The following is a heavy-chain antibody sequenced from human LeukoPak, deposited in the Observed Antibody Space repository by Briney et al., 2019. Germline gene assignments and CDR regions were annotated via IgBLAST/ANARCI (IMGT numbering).Heavy chain of an antibody. CDR3: ARGKPLGYCSSTSYYGAYFDY. D-gene: IGHD2-2*01. CDR2: IYYSGST. CDR1: GDSISSSSYY. V-gene: IGHV4-39*07. J-gene: IGHJ4*02. Sequence: SETLSLTCTVSGDSISSSSYYWGWIRQPPGKGLEWIGSIYYSGSTYYNPSLKSRVTISVDTSKNQFSLKLSSVTAADTAVYYCARGKPLGYCSSTSYYGAYFDYWGQGTLVTVSS.